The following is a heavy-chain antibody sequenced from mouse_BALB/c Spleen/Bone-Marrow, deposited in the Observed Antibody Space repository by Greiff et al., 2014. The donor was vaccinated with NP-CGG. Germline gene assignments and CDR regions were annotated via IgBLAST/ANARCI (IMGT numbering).Heavy chain of an antibody. CDR3: ARQLGPPYAMDY. CDR2: INPGSGGT. Sequence: QVQLQQSGAELVRPGTSVKVSCKASGYAFTNYLIEWVKQRPGQGLEWIGVINPGSGGTNYNEKFKGKATLTADKSSSTAYMQLSSLTSDDSAVYFCARQLGPPYAMDYWDQGTSVTVSS. V-gene: IGHV1-54*01. J-gene: IGHJ4*01. CDR1: GYAFTNYL. D-gene: IGHD3-1*01.